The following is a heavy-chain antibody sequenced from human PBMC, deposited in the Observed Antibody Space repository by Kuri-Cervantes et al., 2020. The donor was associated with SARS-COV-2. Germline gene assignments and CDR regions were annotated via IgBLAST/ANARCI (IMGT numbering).Heavy chain of an antibody. D-gene: IGHD3-3*01. CDR2: IYPGDSDT. J-gene: IGHJ3*02. CDR3: ARFCTYYDFWSGYRTDDAFDI. V-gene: IGHV5-51*01. CDR1: GYSFTSYW. Sequence: GESLKISCKGSGYSFTSYWIGWVRQMPGKGLEWMGIIYPGDSDTRYSPSFQGQVTISADKSISTAYLQWSSLKASDTAMYYCARFCTYYDFWSGYRTDDAFDIWGQGTMVTVSS.